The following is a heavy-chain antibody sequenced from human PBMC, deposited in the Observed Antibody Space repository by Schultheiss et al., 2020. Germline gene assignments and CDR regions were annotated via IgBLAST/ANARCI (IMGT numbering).Heavy chain of an antibody. D-gene: IGHD4-23*01. Sequence: SQTLSLTCTVSGGSISSYYWSWIRQPPGKGLEWIGYIYYSGSTNYNPSLKSRVTISVDTSKNQFSLKLSSVTAADTAVYYCARDRWRGVSDYWGQGTLVTVSS. CDR1: GGSISSYY. J-gene: IGHJ4*02. V-gene: IGHV4-59*01. CDR2: IYYSGST. CDR3: ARDRWRGVSDY.